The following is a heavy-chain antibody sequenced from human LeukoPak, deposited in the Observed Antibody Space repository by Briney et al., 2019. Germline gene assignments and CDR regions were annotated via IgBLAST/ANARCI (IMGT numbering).Heavy chain of an antibody. CDR1: GGSFSGNY. CDR2: IKHTGRT. Sequence: SETLSLTCAVYGGSFSGNYWCWVRRPPGKGLEWIGEIKHTGRTTYNPSLKSRVSMSLDTSKNEFSLRLKSVTAADTAVYYCVAAQVIGREHWGQGTLVTVYS. CDR3: VAAQVIGREH. J-gene: IGHJ4*02. V-gene: IGHV4-34*01. D-gene: IGHD2-21*01.